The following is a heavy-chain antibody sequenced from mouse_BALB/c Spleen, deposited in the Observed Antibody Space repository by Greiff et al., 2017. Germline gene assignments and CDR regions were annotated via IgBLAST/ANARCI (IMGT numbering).Heavy chain of an antibody. CDR2: IYPYNGGT. Sequence: VQLQQSGPELVKPGASVKISCKASGYTFTDYNMHWVKQSHGKSLEWIGYIYPYNGGTGYNQKFKSKATLTVDNSSSTAYMELRSLTSEDSAVYYCARPSYDGYYLGMDYWGQGTSVTVSS. CDR1: GYTFTDYN. V-gene: IGHV1S29*02. J-gene: IGHJ4*01. CDR3: ARPSYDGYYLGMDY. D-gene: IGHD2-3*01.